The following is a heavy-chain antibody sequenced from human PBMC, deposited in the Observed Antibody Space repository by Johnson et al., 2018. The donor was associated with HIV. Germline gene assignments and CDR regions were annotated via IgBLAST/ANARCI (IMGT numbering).Heavy chain of an antibody. Sequence: VQLVESGGGVVQPGRSLRLSCTASGFTFDNYAMHWVRQAPGKGLERVSLISWDGGSTYYADSVTGRFTISRDNNKNSLYMQMNSLRAEDTALYSCAKDRSSWYPFDAFDIWGQGAMVTVSS. V-gene: IGHV3-43D*03. CDR1: GFTFDNYA. D-gene: IGHD6-13*01. CDR3: AKDRSSWYPFDAFDI. J-gene: IGHJ3*02. CDR2: ISWDGGST.